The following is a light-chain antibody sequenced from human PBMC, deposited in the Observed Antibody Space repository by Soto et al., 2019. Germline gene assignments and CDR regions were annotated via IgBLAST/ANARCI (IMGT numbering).Light chain of an antibody. CDR2: GAS. V-gene: IGKV3-15*01. CDR1: QSISDT. Sequence: DIVMTQSQVTLSVSPGGRATLPCRARQSISDTLAWYQQKPGQAPRLPIHGASTRATGFPARFSGSGSGTDFTLTISSLEPEDFAVYYCQQRSNWPRTFGQGTKVDI. CDR3: QQRSNWPRT. J-gene: IGKJ1*01.